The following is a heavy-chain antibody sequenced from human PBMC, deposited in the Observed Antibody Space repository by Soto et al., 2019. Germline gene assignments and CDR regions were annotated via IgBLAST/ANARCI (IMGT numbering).Heavy chain of an antibody. V-gene: IGHV4-30-2*01. J-gene: IGHJ6*02. CDR2: IYHRGST. D-gene: IGHD4-17*01. CDR3: ARALYGDYVYGVDV. CDR1: GGSISSGGYS. Sequence: QLQLQESGSGLVKPSQTLSLTCAVSGGSISSGGYSWSWIRQPPGQGLEWIGYIYHRGSTYYNPSLRSRLTISVDRSKNQFSLKLSSVTAADTAVYYCARALYGDYVYGVDVWGHGTTVTVSS.